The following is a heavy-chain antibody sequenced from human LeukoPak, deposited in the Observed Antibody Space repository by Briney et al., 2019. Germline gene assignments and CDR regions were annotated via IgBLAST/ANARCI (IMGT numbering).Heavy chain of an antibody. D-gene: IGHD6-19*01. Sequence: GGSLRLSCAASGFTFSSYAMTWVRQAPGKGLEWVSGISGSAGSTYYADSVKGRLSISRDNSKNTVYLQMNRLRAEDTAAYYCAKDLAYRSGWFLGAFDVWGQGTMVTVSS. CDR3: AKDLAYRSGWFLGAFDV. CDR2: ISGSAGST. J-gene: IGHJ3*01. CDR1: GFTFSSYA. V-gene: IGHV3-23*01.